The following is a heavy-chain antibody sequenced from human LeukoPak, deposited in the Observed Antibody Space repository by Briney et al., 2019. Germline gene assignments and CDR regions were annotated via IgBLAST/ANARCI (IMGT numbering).Heavy chain of an antibody. D-gene: IGHD2-15*01. CDR1: GFTFSSYG. J-gene: IGHJ4*02. V-gene: IGHV3-33*01. CDR2: IWYDGSNK. Sequence: GGSLRLSCAASGFTFSSYGMHWVRQAPGKGLEWVAVIWYDGSNKYYADSVKGRFTISRDNSKNTLYLQMNSLRAEDTAVYYCARALLKWPADYWGQGTLVTVSS. CDR3: ARALLKWPADY.